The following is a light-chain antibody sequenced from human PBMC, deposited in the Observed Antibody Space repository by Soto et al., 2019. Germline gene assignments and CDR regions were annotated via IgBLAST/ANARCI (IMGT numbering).Light chain of an antibody. Sequence: QSVLTNAASVSGAPGQSITISCTGTSSDVGGYNYVSWYQHHPGKAPKLMIYEVSNRPSGVSNRFSGSKSANTASLTISGLQAEDEADYYCTSYTSTSTPYVFGAGTTVTV. J-gene: IGLJ1*01. CDR2: EVS. CDR1: SSDVGGYNY. V-gene: IGLV2-14*01. CDR3: TSYTSTSTPYV.